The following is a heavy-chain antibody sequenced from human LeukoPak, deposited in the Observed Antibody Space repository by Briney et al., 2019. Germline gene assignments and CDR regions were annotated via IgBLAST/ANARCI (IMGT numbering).Heavy chain of an antibody. Sequence: GGSLRLSCAASGFTFSRYGMHWVRQAPGKGLEWVAVIWYDGSNKYYADSVKGRFTISRDNSKNTLYLQMNSLRAEDTAVYYCARDLRDYYYDSSGYPDYWGQGTLVTVSS. V-gene: IGHV3-33*01. CDR2: IWYDGSNK. CDR3: ARDLRDYYYDSSGYPDY. J-gene: IGHJ4*02. D-gene: IGHD3-22*01. CDR1: GFTFSRYG.